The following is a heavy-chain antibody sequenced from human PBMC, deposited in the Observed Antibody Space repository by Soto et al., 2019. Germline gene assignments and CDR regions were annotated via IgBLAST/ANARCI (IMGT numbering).Heavy chain of an antibody. Sequence: SLRLSCAASGFTFREYWMTWVRQAPGKGLEWVANIKQDGSEKYYVDSVKGRFTISRDNTKNSLFLQMNSLRAEDTALYFCTSRPPEVNYYGVFDYWGQGTPVTVSS. CDR3: TSRPPEVNYYGVFDY. CDR2: IKQDGSEK. J-gene: IGHJ4*02. V-gene: IGHV3-7*03. CDR1: GFTFREYW. D-gene: IGHD3-22*01.